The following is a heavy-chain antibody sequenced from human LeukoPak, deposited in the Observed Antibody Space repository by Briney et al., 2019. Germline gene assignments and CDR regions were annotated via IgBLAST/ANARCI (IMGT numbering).Heavy chain of an antibody. V-gene: IGHV1-46*01. CDR1: GYTFTSYY. J-gene: IGHJ5*02. CDR2: INPSGGST. D-gene: IGHD2-2*02. CDR3: ARAPRGIYTGFDP. Sequence: ASVKVSCKASGYTFTSYYMHWVRQAPGQGLEWMGIINPSGGSTSYAQKFQGRATMTRDMSTSTVYMELSSLRSEDTAVYYCARAPRGIYTGFDPWGQGTLVTVSS.